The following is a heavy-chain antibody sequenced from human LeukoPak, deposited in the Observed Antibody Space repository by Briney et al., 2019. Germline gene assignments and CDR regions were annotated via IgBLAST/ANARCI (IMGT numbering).Heavy chain of an antibody. Sequence: SETLSLTCAVYGGSFSGYYWSWIRQPPGKGLEWIGEINHSGSTNYNPSHKSRVTISVDTSKNQFSLKLSSVTAADTAVYYCAGGAMYSSGWYAFGYYYGMDVWGQGTTVTVSS. CDR1: GGSFSGYY. V-gene: IGHV4-34*01. D-gene: IGHD6-19*01. J-gene: IGHJ6*02. CDR2: INHSGST. CDR3: AGGAMYSSGWYAFGYYYGMDV.